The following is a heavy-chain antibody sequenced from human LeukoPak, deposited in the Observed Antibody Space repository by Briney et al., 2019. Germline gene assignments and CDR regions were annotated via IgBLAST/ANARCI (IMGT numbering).Heavy chain of an antibody. D-gene: IGHD6-13*01. CDR1: GYTFTSYG. CDR3: ARDALRTAAGPYYYGMDV. CDR2: ISAYNGNT. Sequence: GASVKVSCKASGYTFTSYGISWVRQAPGQGLEWMGWISAYNGNTNYAQKLQGRVTMTTDTSTSTAYMELRSLRSDDTAVYYCARDALRTAAGPYYYGMDVWGQGTTVTVSS. V-gene: IGHV1-18*01. J-gene: IGHJ6*02.